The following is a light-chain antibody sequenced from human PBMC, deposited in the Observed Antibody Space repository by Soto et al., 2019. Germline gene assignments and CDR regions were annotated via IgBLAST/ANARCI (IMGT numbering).Light chain of an antibody. J-gene: IGLJ2*01. Sequence: QSALTQPASVSGSPGQSITISCTGTSSDVGCYNSVSWYQQHPGKAPKLMIYDGSNRPSGVSNRFSGSKSVNTASLTISGLQAEDEADYYCSSYTSSSTVVFGGGTKVTVL. CDR1: SSDVGCYNS. CDR2: DGS. V-gene: IGLV2-14*03. CDR3: SSYTSSSTVV.